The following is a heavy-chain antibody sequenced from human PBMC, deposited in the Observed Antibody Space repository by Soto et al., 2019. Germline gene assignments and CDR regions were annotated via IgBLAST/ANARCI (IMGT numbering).Heavy chain of an antibody. D-gene: IGHD6-6*01. Sequence: QVQLQESGPGLVRPSQTLSLTCAVSGASIHSRGCFWSWIRQSREKGVEWIGHIHIRSSPYNNQSLSSSYTLSADTSMNLLALALTSVTAADTAIFYGARASTTEKADSWGQRILVTDSS. CDR3: ARASTTEKADS. CDR1: GASIHSRGCF. V-gene: IGHV4-30-4*01. J-gene: IGHJ4*02. CDR2: IHIRSSP.